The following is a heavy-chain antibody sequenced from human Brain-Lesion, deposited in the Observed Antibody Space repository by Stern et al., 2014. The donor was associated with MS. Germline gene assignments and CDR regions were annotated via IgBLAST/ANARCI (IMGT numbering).Heavy chain of an antibody. CDR2: IYYSGFT. V-gene: IGHV4-39*01. CDR1: GGSISSSTYY. J-gene: IGHJ4*02. Sequence: RLVQSGPGLVKPSATLSLTCTVSGGSISSSTYYWAWIRQPPGKGLEWVGNIYYSGFTSYNPSLKSRVTISVDMSKNQFSLKLSSVTAADTAIYYCARHDSVPRPSQLYSARDRGPGYFDYWGQGTLVTVSS. D-gene: IGHD1-26*01. CDR3: ARHDSVPRPSQLYSARDRGPGYFDY.